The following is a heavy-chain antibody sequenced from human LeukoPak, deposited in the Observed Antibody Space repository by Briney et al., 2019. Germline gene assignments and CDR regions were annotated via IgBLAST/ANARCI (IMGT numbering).Heavy chain of an antibody. Sequence: ASVTVSCTASGYTFTGYYMHWVRQAPGQGLEWMGWINPNSGGTNYAQKFQGRVTMTSDTSISTAYMELSRLRSDDTAVYYCARSGVVPAAIGDYWGQGTLVTVSS. V-gene: IGHV1-2*02. J-gene: IGHJ4*02. CDR1: GYTFTGYY. CDR2: INPNSGGT. CDR3: ARSGVVPAAIGDY. D-gene: IGHD2-2*01.